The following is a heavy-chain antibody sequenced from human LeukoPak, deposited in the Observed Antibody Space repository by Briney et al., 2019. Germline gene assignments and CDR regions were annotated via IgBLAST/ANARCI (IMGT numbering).Heavy chain of an antibody. J-gene: IGHJ4*02. CDR1: GGSISSGGSS. V-gene: IGHV4-30-2*01. CDR3: ARHRVVHPRYYYDRFGTPIDY. D-gene: IGHD3-10*02. Sequence: SETLSLTCAVSGGSISSGGSSWSWIRQPPGKGLEWIGYIYHSGSTYYNPSLKSRVTISVDTSKNQFSLKLSSVTAADTAVYYCARHRVVHPRYYYDRFGTPIDYWGQGTLVTVSS. CDR2: IYHSGST.